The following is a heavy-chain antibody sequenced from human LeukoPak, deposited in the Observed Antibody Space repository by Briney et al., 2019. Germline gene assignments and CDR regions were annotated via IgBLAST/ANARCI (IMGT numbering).Heavy chain of an antibody. CDR2: IGGSGGKT. V-gene: IGHV3-23*01. CDR1: GFTFSSYS. D-gene: IGHD5-12*01. J-gene: IGHJ4*02. Sequence: PGGSLRLSCAASGFTFSSYSMNWVRQAPGKGLEWVSAIGGSGGKTHYAESVRGRFTISRDNSKNTLSLQMTSLRAEDTAIYYCARDGYNNYWYIDFWGQGTLVTVSS. CDR3: ARDGYNNYWYIDF.